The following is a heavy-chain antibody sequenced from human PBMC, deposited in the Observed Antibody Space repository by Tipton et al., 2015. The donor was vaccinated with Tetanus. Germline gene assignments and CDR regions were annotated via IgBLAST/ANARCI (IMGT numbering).Heavy chain of an antibody. Sequence: LRLSCTVSGGSISSGDYYWSWIRQPPGKGLEWIGYIYYSGSTYYNPSLKSRVTISVDTSKSQFSLKLSSVTAADTAVYYCARRRGVYSGSYFDYWGQGTLVTVSS. CDR1: GGSISSGDYY. CDR3: ARRRGVYSGSYFDY. J-gene: IGHJ4*02. CDR2: IYYSGST. V-gene: IGHV4-30-4*01. D-gene: IGHD1-26*01.